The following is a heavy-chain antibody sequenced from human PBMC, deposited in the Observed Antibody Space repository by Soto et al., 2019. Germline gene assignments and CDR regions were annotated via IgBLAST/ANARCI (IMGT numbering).Heavy chain of an antibody. CDR2: INHSGST. J-gene: IGHJ6*03. V-gene: IGHV4-34*01. Sequence: SETLSLTCAVYGGSFSGYYWSWIRQPPGKGLEWIGEINHSGSTNYNPSLKSRVTISVDTSKNQFSLKLGSVTAADTAVYYCARGRVVVVAAPLYYYYYMDVWGKGTTVTVSS. CDR1: GGSFSGYY. D-gene: IGHD2-15*01. CDR3: ARGRVVVVAAPLYYYYYMDV.